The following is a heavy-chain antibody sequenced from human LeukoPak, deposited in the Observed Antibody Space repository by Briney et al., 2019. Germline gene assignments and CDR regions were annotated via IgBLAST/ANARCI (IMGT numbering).Heavy chain of an antibody. CDR2: IYYSGAT. Sequence: SETLSLTCTVSGGSIKGSYWTWIRQPPGKGLECIGYIYYSGATYYNPSLKRRVTISVDTSSNQFSLRLRSVTAADTAVYYCARLFGVRGSGYMDVWGQGTTVTVSS. CDR1: GGSIKGSY. D-gene: IGHD3-10*01. V-gene: IGHV4-59*01. CDR3: ARLFGVRGSGYMDV. J-gene: IGHJ6*02.